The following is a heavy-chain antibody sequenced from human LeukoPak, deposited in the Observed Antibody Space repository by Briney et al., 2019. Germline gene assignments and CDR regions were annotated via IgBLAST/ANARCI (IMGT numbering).Heavy chain of an antibody. Sequence: SETLSLTCTVSGGSISSYYWSWIRQPPGKGLEWIGYIYYSGSTNYNPSLKSRVTISVDTSKNQFSLKLSSVTAADTAVYYCARDSSGNYYLGGSYYGMDVWGQGTTVTVSS. CDR2: IYYSGST. D-gene: IGHD3-22*01. V-gene: IGHV4-59*01. J-gene: IGHJ6*02. CDR1: GGSISSYY. CDR3: ARDSSGNYYLGGSYYGMDV.